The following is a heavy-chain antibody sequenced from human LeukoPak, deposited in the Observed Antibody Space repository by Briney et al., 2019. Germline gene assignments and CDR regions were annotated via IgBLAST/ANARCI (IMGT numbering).Heavy chain of an antibody. J-gene: IGHJ5*02. CDR3: AKDREGYCSGGSCYPGWFDP. D-gene: IGHD2-15*01. CDR2: IWYDGSNK. V-gene: IGHV3-33*06. Sequence: GRSLRLSCAASGFTFSSYGMHWVRQAPGKGLKWVAVIWYDGSNKYYADSVKGRFTISRDNSKNTLYLQMNSLRAEDTAVYYCAKDREGYCSGGSCYPGWFDPWGQGTLVTVSS. CDR1: GFTFSSYG.